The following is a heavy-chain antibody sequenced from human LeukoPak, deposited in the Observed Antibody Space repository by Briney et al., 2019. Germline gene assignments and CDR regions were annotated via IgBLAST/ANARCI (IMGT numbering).Heavy chain of an antibody. D-gene: IGHD1-20*01. CDR1: GGSISSYY. Sequence: RPSETLSLTCTVSGGSISSYYWSWIRQPPGKGLEWIGYIYYSGSTNYNPSLKSRVTISVDTSKNQFSLKLSSVTAADTAVYYCARALTDRLRGTNWFDPWGQGTLVTVSS. V-gene: IGHV4-59*01. J-gene: IGHJ5*02. CDR3: ARALTDRLRGTNWFDP. CDR2: IYYSGST.